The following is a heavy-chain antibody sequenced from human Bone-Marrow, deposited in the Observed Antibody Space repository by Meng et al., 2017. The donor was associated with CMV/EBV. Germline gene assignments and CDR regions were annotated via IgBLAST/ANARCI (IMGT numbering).Heavy chain of an antibody. CDR3: ARLFGSSSAKPLIDY. J-gene: IGHJ4*02. V-gene: IGHV4-34*01. D-gene: IGHD6-6*01. Sequence: SETLSLTCAVYGGSFSGYYWSWIRQPPGKGLEWIGEINHSGSTNYNPSLKSRVTISVDTSKNQFSLKLSSVTAADTAVYYCARLFGSSSAKPLIDYWGQGTLVTFYS. CDR1: GGSFSGYY. CDR2: INHSGST.